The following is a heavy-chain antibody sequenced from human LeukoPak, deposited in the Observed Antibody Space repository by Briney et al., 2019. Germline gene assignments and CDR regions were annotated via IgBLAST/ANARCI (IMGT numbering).Heavy chain of an antibody. Sequence: SETLSLTCTVSGGSISSSSYYWGWIRQPPGKGLEWIGYISYSGSTNYKPSLKSRVTLSVDTSRNQFSLKLSSVTAADTAVYYCARGGREYYDSSGFFDCWGQGTLVTVSS. CDR1: GGSISSSSYY. CDR2: ISYSGST. CDR3: ARGGREYYDSSGFFDC. V-gene: IGHV4-61*05. J-gene: IGHJ4*02. D-gene: IGHD3-22*01.